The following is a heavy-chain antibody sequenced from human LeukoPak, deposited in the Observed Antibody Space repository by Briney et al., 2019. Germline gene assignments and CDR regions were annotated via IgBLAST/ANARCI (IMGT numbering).Heavy chain of an antibody. V-gene: IGHV4-59*01. CDR2: IYYSGST. J-gene: IGHJ4*02. D-gene: IGHD5-18*01. Sequence: NPSETLSLTCTVSGGSISSYYWSWIRQPPGKGLEWIGYIYYSGSTNYNPSLKSRVTISVETSKNQFSLKLSSVTAADTAVYYCARGATTWIQLWSVPERCWYFDYWGQGTLVTVSS. CDR1: GGSISSYY. CDR3: ARGATTWIQLWSVPERCWYFDY.